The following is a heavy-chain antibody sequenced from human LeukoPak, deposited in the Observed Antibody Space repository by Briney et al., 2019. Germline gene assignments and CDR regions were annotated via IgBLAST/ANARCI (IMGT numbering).Heavy chain of an antibody. V-gene: IGHV3-23*01. CDR3: AKHVEISTISPLDY. CDR2: ISDTGGGT. Sequence: GGSLRLSCAASGFTFSSYAMSWVRQAPGKGLEWVSTISDTGGGTYYADSVKGRFTISRDNSKNMMYLQMNSLRADDTAVYYCAKHVEISTISPLDYWGQGTLVSVSS. J-gene: IGHJ4*02. D-gene: IGHD5-24*01. CDR1: GFTFSSYA.